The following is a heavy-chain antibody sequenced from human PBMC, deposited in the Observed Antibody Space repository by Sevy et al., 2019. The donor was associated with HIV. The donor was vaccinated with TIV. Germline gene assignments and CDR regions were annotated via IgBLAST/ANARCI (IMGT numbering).Heavy chain of an antibody. CDR1: GGSITSLY. Sequence: QLSETLSLTCTVSGGSITSLYWNWIRQPPGKGLEWIANIYYNGHINYNPSLKSRVTLSLDTSKNRFSLRLSSVTAADTAMYYCAGENAWGRGYSWGQGTLVTVSS. CDR3: AGENAWGRGYS. J-gene: IGHJ4*02. D-gene: IGHD1-26*01. V-gene: IGHV4-59*08. CDR2: IYYNGHI.